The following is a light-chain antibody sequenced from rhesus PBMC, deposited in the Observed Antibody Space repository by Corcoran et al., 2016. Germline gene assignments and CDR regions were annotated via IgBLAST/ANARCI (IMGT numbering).Light chain of an antibody. CDR2: KAS. J-gene: IGKJ4*01. CDR1: QRISSW. Sequence: DIQMTQSPSSLSASVGDTVTITCRASQRISSWLDWYQQKPGKAPKLLIDKASSLQSGVPSRFSGRGSGTDFTLTIIRLQPEDFATYYCLQYSSSPLTFGGGTKVEIK. CDR3: LQYSSSPLT. V-gene: IGKV1-22*01.